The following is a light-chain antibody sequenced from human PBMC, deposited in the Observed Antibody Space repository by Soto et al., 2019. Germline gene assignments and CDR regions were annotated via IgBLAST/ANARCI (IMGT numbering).Light chain of an antibody. V-gene: IGLV1-40*01. CDR1: SSNIGAGYD. J-gene: IGLJ3*02. Sequence: QSVLTQPPSVSRTPGQRVTISCTWSSSNIGAGYDVHWYQQLPGTAPKLLIYGNSNRPSGVPDRFSGSKSGTSASLAITGLQAEDEADYYCQSYDSSLSALFGGGTKLTVL. CDR3: QSYDSSLSAL. CDR2: GNS.